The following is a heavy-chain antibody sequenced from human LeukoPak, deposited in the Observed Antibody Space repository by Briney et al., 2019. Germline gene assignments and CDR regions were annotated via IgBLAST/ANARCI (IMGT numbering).Heavy chain of an antibody. D-gene: IGHD6-19*01. J-gene: IGHJ4*02. CDR1: GFTFKSFE. Sequence: GGSLRLSCAASGFTFKSFEMNWVRQAPGKGPEWLSYISSSGNTMYYADSVKGRFTISRDNAKNSVYLQMNSLRAEDTGVYYCARGLAVSSNYWGQGTLVTVSS. CDR3: ARGLAVSSNY. CDR2: ISSSGNTM. V-gene: IGHV3-48*03.